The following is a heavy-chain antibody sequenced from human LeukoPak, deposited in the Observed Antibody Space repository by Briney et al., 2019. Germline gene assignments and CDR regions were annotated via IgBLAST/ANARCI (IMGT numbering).Heavy chain of an antibody. CDR2: INADSSTI. Sequence: GGSLRLSCAASGFTFSTYNMNWVRQAPGKGLEWISYINADSSTIQYADFVRGRFTTSRDNAKNSLYLQMNSLRAEDTAVYYCVRDNSRGQSLGVIYWGQGSLVTISS. V-gene: IGHV3-48*01. J-gene: IGHJ4*02. CDR3: VRDNSRGQSLGVIY. D-gene: IGHD3-22*01. CDR1: GFTFSTYN.